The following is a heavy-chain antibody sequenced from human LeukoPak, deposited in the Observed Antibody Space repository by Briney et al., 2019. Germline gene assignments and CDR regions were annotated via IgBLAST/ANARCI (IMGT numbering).Heavy chain of an antibody. V-gene: IGHV3-23*01. CDR1: GFTFSSYG. CDR2: ISGSGGST. D-gene: IGHD3-10*01. J-gene: IGHJ4*02. Sequence: GGSLRLSCAASGFTFSSYGMSWVRQAPGKGLEWVSAISGSGGSTYYADSVKGRFTISRDNSKNTLYLQMNSLRAEDTAVYYCARAKPKNMVRGLIMRRESRYYFDYWGQGTLVTVSS. CDR3: ARAKPKNMVRGLIMRRESRYYFDY.